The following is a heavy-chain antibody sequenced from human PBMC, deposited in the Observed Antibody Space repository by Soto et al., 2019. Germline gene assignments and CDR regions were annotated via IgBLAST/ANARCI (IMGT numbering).Heavy chain of an antibody. CDR2: ISLYSDGT. V-gene: IGHV1-18*01. J-gene: IGHJ5*02. CDR3: ARVVPGAEAWFGP. Sequence: ASVKVFCKTSGYTFSNYGITWVRQAPGQPLEWLGWISLYSDGTNYAQKFQGRVSMTTDTSTATAYMELRSLRSDDTAVYYCARVVPGAEAWFGPWGQGTLVTVSS. CDR1: GYTFSNYG. D-gene: IGHD2-2*01.